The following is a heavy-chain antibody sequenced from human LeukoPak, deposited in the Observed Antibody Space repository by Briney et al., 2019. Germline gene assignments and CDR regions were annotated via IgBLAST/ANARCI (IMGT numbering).Heavy chain of an antibody. CDR1: GGSISSYY. Sequence: SQTLSLTCTVSGGSISSYYWSWIRQPPGKGLEWIGTIYYTGNTYYNPSLKSRVTLSVDTSRNQFSLKLSSVTAADTAVYYCARHRGDYGDLNWFDPWGQGTLVTVSS. D-gene: IGHD4-17*01. CDR3: ARHRGDYGDLNWFDP. V-gene: IGHV4-59*04. CDR2: IYYTGNT. J-gene: IGHJ5*02.